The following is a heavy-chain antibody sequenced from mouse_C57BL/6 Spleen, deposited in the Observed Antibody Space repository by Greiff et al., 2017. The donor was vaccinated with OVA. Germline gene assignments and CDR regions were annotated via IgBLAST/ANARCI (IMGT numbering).Heavy chain of an antibody. CDR2: IDPSDSET. CDR1: GYTFTSYW. V-gene: IGHV1-52*01. D-gene: IGHD4-1*01. Sequence: QVHVKQPGAELVRPGSSVKLSCKASGYTFTSYWMHWVKQRPIQGLEWIGNIDPSDSETHYNQKFKDKATLTVDKSSSTAYMQLSSLTSEDSAVYYCARHWGGGAPYFDVWGTGTTVTVSS. CDR3: ARHWGGGAPYFDV. J-gene: IGHJ1*03.